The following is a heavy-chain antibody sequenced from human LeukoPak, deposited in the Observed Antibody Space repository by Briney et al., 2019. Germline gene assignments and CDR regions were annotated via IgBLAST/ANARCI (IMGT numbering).Heavy chain of an antibody. J-gene: IGHJ4*02. CDR2: IYTSGST. D-gene: IGHD3-3*01. V-gene: IGHV4-4*07. CDR3: ARDRVRDYDFWSGHEYYFDY. CDR1: GDSISSYY. Sequence: SETLSLTCTVSGDSISSYYWSWIRQPAGKGLEWIGRIYTSGSTNYNPSLKSRVTISVDTSKNQFSLKLSSVTAADTAVYYCARDRVRDYDFWSGHEYYFDYWGQGTLVTVSS.